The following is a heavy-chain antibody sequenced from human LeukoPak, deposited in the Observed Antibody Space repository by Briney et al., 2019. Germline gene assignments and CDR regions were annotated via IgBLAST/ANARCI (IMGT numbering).Heavy chain of an antibody. CDR1: GGTFSSYA. D-gene: IGHD6-13*01. V-gene: IGHV1-69*05. J-gene: IGHJ4*02. CDR3: ARVVAAAANY. CDR2: IIPISGTA. Sequence: SVKVSCKASGGTFSSYAISWVRQAPGQGLEWMGGIIPISGTANYAQKLQGRVTMTTDTSTSTAYMELRSLRSDDTAVYYCARVVAAAANYWGQGTLVTVSS.